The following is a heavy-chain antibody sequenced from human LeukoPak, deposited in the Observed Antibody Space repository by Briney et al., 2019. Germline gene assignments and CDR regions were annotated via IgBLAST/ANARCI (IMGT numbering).Heavy chain of an antibody. CDR2: IYTSGST. J-gene: IGHJ4*02. Sequence: QASETLSLTCTVSGGSISSGSYYWSWIRQPAGKGLEWIGRIYTSGSTNYNPSLKSRVTISVDTSKNQFSLKLSSVTAADTAVYYCARELTPYSRPFDYWGQGTLVTVSS. V-gene: IGHV4-61*02. CDR1: GGSISSGSYY. D-gene: IGHD2-15*01. CDR3: ARELTPYSRPFDY.